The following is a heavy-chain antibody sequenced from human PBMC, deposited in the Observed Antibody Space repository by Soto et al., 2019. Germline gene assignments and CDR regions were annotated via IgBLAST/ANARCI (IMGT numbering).Heavy chain of an antibody. J-gene: IGHJ4*02. CDR2: ISYDGSNK. CDR3: ARGSSGYDWGSGDY. D-gene: IGHD5-12*01. Sequence: QVQLVASGGGVVQPGRSLRLSCAASGFTFSSYAMHWVRQAPGKGLEWVAVISYDGSNKYYADSVKGRFTISRDNSKNTLYLQMNSLRAEDTAVYYCARGSSGYDWGSGDYWGQGTLVTVSS. V-gene: IGHV3-30-3*01. CDR1: GFTFSSYA.